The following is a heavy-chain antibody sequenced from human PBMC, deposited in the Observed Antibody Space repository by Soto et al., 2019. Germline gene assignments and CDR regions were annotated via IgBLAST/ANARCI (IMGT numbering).Heavy chain of an antibody. V-gene: IGHV4-59*01. Sequence: SETLSLTCSVSRGSISSYYWSWVRQPPGKGLEWIGFIHRTGSTKYNPSLGSRVTISVDTSQNQLSLRLSSVTAADTAVYYCARESAGSGKNNWFDPWGQGILVTVSS. J-gene: IGHJ5*02. CDR3: ARESAGSGKNNWFDP. D-gene: IGHD3-10*01. CDR2: IHRTGST. CDR1: RGSISSYY.